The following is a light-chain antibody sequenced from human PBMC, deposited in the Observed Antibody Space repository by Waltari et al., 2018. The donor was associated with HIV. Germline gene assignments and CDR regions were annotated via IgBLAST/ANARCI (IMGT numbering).Light chain of an antibody. CDR1: TSDVGGYYF. V-gene: IGLV2-11*01. CDR2: DVS. J-gene: IGLJ3*02. CDR3: CSYAGIYTGV. Sequence: QSALTQPPSVSGSPGQSVTISCTGTTSDVGGYYFVFWYQQLPGKAPRLMIYDVSKRSPGVPDRFSGSKSGNTASLTISGLQADDEADYYCCSYAGIYTGVFGGGTKLTVL.